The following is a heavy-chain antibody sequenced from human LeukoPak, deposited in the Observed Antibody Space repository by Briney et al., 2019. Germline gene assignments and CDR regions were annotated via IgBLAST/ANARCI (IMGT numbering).Heavy chain of an antibody. D-gene: IGHD3-22*01. CDR3: AKDGDYYDGESHFDF. J-gene: IGHJ4*02. V-gene: IGHV3-23*01. CDR1: GFTFGTYA. CDR2: ITGSGGTT. Sequence: GGSLRLSCAASGFTFGTYAMSWVRQAPGKGLEWVSAITGSGGTTYYGDSVKGRFTISRDNSKHTLYLQMNSLRAEDTAVYYCAKDGDYYDGESHFDFWGQGTLVTASS.